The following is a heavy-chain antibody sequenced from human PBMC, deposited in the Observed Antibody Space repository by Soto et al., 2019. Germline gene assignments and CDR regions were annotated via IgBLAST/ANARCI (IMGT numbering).Heavy chain of an antibody. CDR1: GYTFNNYD. CDR3: ARTMGGIAAAGSDF. D-gene: IGHD6-13*01. Sequence: ASVKGSCKASGYTFNNYDIEWGRLATGQGLEWMGSMNPNTGSTDYAQKFQGRVTMTMTTSISTAYLELSSLRSDDTAIYYCARTMGGIAAAGSDFWGQGTLVTVSS. V-gene: IGHV1-8*01. CDR2: MNPNTGST. J-gene: IGHJ4*02.